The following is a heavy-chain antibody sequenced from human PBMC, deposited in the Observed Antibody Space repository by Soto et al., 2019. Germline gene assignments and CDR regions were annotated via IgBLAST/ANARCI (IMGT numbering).Heavy chain of an antibody. D-gene: IGHD5-18*01. CDR2: IYYSGST. CDR1: GGSISSYY. J-gene: IGHJ6*03. Sequence: SETLSLTCTVSGGSISSYYWSWIRQPPGKGLEWIGYIYYSGSTNYNPSLKSRVTISVDTSKNQFSLKLSSVTAADTAVYYCARGGRLPRKNIQLARPGYYMDVWGKGTTVTVSS. CDR3: ARGGRLPRKNIQLARPGYYMDV. V-gene: IGHV4-59*12.